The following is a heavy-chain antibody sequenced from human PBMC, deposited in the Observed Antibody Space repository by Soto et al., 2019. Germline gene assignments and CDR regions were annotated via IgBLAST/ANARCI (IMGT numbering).Heavy chain of an antibody. J-gene: IGHJ4*02. CDR1: GVTISSDAYY. CDR3: ARDSYNFDD. CDR2: IYHRGST. D-gene: IGHD5-18*01. Sequence: SETLSLTCSVSGVTISSDAYYWSWIRQRPGKGLEWIGNIYHRGSTYYSPSLKSRVDISLDTSKNQFSLKLRSVTAADTAVYYCARDSYNFDDWGQGILVTVSS. V-gene: IGHV4-31*03.